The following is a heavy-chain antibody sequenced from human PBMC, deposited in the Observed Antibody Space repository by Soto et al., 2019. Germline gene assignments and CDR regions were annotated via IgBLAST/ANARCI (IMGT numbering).Heavy chain of an antibody. CDR2: TYYRSKWYN. D-gene: IGHD4-17*01. Sequence: SQTLSLTCVISGDSVSSNSAAWNWIRQSPSRGLEWLGRTYYRSKWYNDYAVSVKSRVTIDPGTSKNQFSLQLNSVTPEDAALYYCARERYGDYGRGAFDIWGQGTMVTVS. J-gene: IGHJ3*02. CDR3: ARERYGDYGRGAFDI. CDR1: GDSVSSNSAA. V-gene: IGHV6-1*01.